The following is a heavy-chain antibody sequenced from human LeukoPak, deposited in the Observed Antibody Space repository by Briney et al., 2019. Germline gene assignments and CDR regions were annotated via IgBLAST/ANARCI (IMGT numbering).Heavy chain of an antibody. D-gene: IGHD5-12*01. CDR3: AHSRWLRFANYYFDY. Sequence: SGPTLVKPTQTLTLTCTFSGFSLSTSGVGVGWIRQPPGKALEWLALIYLNDDKRYNPSLKSRLTIAEDTSKNQVVLTMTNMDLVDTATYYCAHSRWLRFANYYFDYWGQGTLVTVSS. CDR1: GFSLSTSGVG. J-gene: IGHJ4*02. CDR2: IYLNDDK. V-gene: IGHV2-5*01.